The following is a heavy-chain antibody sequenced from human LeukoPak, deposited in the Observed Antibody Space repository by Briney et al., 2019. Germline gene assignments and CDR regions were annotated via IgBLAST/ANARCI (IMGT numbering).Heavy chain of an antibody. J-gene: IGHJ4*02. D-gene: IGHD3-10*01. Sequence: SQTLSLTCTVSGDSISSGGYFWSWIRQHPGKGLEWIGYIYYTGSTTYNPSLQSRVTISVDTSKNQFSLKLSSVTAADTAVYYCARIYYYGSGSYEFADYWGQGTLVTVSS. V-gene: IGHV4-30-4*08. CDR2: IYYTGST. CDR3: ARIYYYGSGSYEFADY. CDR1: GDSISSGGYF.